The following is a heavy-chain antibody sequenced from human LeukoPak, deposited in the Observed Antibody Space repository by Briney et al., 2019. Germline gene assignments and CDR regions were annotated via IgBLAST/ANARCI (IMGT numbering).Heavy chain of an antibody. CDR1: GFTFDDYA. CDR3: AKDIGYQLEYYFDY. D-gene: IGHD2-2*01. CDR2: ISWNSGSI. Sequence: HSGGSLRLSCAASGFTFDDYAMHWVRQAPGKGLEWVSGISWNSGSIGYADSVKGRFTISRDNAKNSLYLQMNSLRAEDMALYYCAKDIGYQLEYYFDYWGQGTLVTVSS. V-gene: IGHV3-9*03. J-gene: IGHJ4*02.